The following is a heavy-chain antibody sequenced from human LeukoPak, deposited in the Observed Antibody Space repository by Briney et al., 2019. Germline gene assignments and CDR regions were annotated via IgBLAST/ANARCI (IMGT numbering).Heavy chain of an antibody. CDR3: ARGRRDYVWGSYRLNFDY. D-gene: IGHD3-16*02. Sequence: PSETLCLTCAVYGGSFSGYYWSWIRQPPGKGLEWIGEINHSGSTNYNPSLKSRVTISVDTSKNQFSLKLSSVTAADTAVYYCARGRRDYVWGSYRLNFDYWGQGTLVTVSS. J-gene: IGHJ4*02. V-gene: IGHV4-34*01. CDR2: INHSGST. CDR1: GGSFSGYY.